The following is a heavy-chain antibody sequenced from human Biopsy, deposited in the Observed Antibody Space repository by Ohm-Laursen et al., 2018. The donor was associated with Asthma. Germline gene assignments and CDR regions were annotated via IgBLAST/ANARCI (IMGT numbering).Heavy chain of an antibody. J-gene: IGHJ6*02. D-gene: IGHD6-13*01. V-gene: IGHV4-39*01. CDR2: IYYSGTT. Sequence: SETLSLTCSLSSGPGGYMRSGNYYWGWIRQLPGKGLEWIGSIYYSGTTYYNPSLESRFTVSADTSKNLFSLKLTSVTAADTAVYYCVRGSSSWHHGPFHYYYGLDVWGQGTTATVPS. CDR3: VRGSSSWHHGPFHYYYGLDV. CDR1: SGPGGYMRSGNYY.